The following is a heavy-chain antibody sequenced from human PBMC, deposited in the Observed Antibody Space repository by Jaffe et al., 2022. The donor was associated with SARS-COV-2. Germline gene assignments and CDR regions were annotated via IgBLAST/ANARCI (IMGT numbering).Heavy chain of an antibody. Sequence: QVQLVQSGAEVKKPGSSVKVSCKASGGTFRSYAISWVRQAPGQGLEWMGGIIPIFGTTNYAQKFQGRVTITADESTSTAYMELSSLRSEDTAVYYCARGGSSYYYDSSGFDYWGQGTLVTVSS. CDR3: ARGGSSYYYDSSGFDY. CDR1: GGTFRSYA. V-gene: IGHV1-69*01. CDR2: IIPIFGTT. J-gene: IGHJ4*02. D-gene: IGHD3-22*01.